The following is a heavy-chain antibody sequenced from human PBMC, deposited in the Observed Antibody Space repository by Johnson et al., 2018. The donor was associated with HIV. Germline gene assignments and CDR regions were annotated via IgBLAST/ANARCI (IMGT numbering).Heavy chain of an antibody. Sequence: QVQLVESGGGLVKPGGSLRLSCAASGFTFSDYYMSWIRQAPGKGLEWVSYISSSGSTIYYADSVKGRFTISRDNAKNSLYLQMNSLRGEDTAVYFCAKSQERSAHDYDFDLWGQGTMVTVSP. CDR1: GFTFSDYY. V-gene: IGHV3-11*01. CDR3: AKSQERSAHDYDFDL. J-gene: IGHJ3*01. D-gene: IGHD4-17*01. CDR2: ISSSGSTI.